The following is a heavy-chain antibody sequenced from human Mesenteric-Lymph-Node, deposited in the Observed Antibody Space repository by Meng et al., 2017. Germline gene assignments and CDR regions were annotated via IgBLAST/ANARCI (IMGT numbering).Heavy chain of an antibody. CDR2: INPNSGGT. CDR1: GYTFSDHY. Sequence: QVQLVQSGAEVTKPGASVKVSCKASGYTFSDHYKHWVRQAPGQGLEWMGRINPNSGGTNFAQKFQGRVIMTRDTSISTAYMELSSLGFDDTAVYYCAKALGWGSSPDYWGQGILVTVSS. J-gene: IGHJ4*02. D-gene: IGHD2-21*01. V-gene: IGHV1-2*06. CDR3: AKALGWGSSPDY.